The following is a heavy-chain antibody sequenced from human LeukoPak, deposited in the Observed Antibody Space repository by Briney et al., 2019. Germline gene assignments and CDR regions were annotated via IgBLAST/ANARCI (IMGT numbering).Heavy chain of an antibody. CDR3: ATGDYKYNWFDP. V-gene: IGHV1-24*01. CDR1: GYTLTELS. CDR2: FDPEDGET. J-gene: IGHJ5*02. Sequence: GASVKVSCKVSGYTLTELSMRWVRQAPGKGLEWMGGFDPEDGETIYAQKFQGRVTMTEDTSTDTAYMELSSLRSEDTAVYYCATGDYKYNWFDPWGQGTLVTVSS. D-gene: IGHD4-17*01.